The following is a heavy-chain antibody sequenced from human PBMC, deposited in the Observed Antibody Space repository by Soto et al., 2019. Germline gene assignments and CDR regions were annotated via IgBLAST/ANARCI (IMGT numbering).Heavy chain of an antibody. V-gene: IGHV4-59*01. J-gene: IGHJ6*02. Sequence: LSLTCTVSGGSISSYYWSWIRQPPGKGLEWIGYIYYSGSTNYNPSLKSRVTISVDTSKNQFSLKLSSVTAADTAVYYCARDRAYYGSGCPPGCYYGMDVWGQETTVTLSS. D-gene: IGHD3-10*01. CDR2: IYYSGST. CDR3: ARDRAYYGSGCPPGCYYGMDV. CDR1: GGSISSYY.